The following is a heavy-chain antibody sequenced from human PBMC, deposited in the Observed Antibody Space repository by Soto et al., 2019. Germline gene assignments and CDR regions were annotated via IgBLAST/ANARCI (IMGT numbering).Heavy chain of an antibody. J-gene: IGHJ4*02. CDR1: GFTFSSYE. CDR3: AKGGHIDF. V-gene: IGHV3-7*03. CDR2: IKADGSET. Sequence: EVQLVESGGGLVQPGGSLRLSCAASGFTFSSYEMNWVRQVPGTGLEWVANIKADGSETYYVDSVRGRFTISRDNAKTSLYLQMNSLRAEDTAVYYCAKGGHIDFCGQGTLVTVSS. D-gene: IGHD3-16*01.